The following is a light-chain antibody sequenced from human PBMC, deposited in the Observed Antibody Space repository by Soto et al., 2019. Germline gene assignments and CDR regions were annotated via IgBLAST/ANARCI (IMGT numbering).Light chain of an antibody. Sequence: EIVMPQSPATLSVSPGERATLSCRASQGIGSTLAWYQQKPGQTHRLLIYGAYTRATGVQARFSGSGSGTEFTLTIRSLQSEDFAVYYCKRYNNWPLTFGGGTKVDIK. CDR3: KRYNNWPLT. V-gene: IGKV3-15*01. CDR1: QGIGST. CDR2: GAY. J-gene: IGKJ4*01.